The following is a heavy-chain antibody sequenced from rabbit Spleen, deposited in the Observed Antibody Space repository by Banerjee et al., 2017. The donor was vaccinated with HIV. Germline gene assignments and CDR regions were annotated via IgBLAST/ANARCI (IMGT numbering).Heavy chain of an antibody. J-gene: IGHJ4*01. V-gene: IGHV1S45*01. Sequence: QEQLVESGGGLVQPGGSLKLTCKASGVSFSDKDVMCWVRQAPGKGLEWIACIDTGSSGFTYFASWAKGRFTISKTSSTTVTLQMTSLTAADTATYFCARDVENGGYDYFNLWGPGTLVTVS. CDR2: IDTGSSGFT. CDR3: ARDVENGGYDYFNL. CDR1: GVSFSDKDV. D-gene: IGHD1-1*01.